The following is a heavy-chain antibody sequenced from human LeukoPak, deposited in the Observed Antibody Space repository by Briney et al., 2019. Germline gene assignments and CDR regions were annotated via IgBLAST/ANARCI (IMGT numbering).Heavy chain of an antibody. CDR1: GFTFSSYA. D-gene: IGHD1-1*01. J-gene: IGHJ4*02. CDR3: AKAGPLDPPRVFDY. Sequence: GGSLRLSCSASGFTFSSYAMSWVRQAPGKGLEGVSAIIGSGGSTYYADSVKGRLTISRDNSKNTLYLQMNSLRAEDTAVYYCAKAGPLDPPRVFDYWGQGTLVTVSS. CDR2: IIGSGGST. V-gene: IGHV3-23*01.